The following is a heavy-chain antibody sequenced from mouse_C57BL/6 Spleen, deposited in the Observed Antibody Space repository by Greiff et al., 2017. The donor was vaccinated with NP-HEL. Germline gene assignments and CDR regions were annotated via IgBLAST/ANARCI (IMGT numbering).Heavy chain of an antibody. Sequence: EVKLEESGGGLVQPGGSMKLSCVASGFTFSNYWMNWVRQSPEKGLEWVAQIRLKSDNYATHYSESVKGRFTISRDDSKSSVYLQMNNLRAEDTGIYYCTEDYGNPEGDAMDYWGQGTSVTVSS. CDR3: TEDYGNPEGDAMDY. V-gene: IGHV6-3*01. J-gene: IGHJ4*01. D-gene: IGHD2-1*01. CDR1: GFTFSNYW. CDR2: IRLKSDNYAT.